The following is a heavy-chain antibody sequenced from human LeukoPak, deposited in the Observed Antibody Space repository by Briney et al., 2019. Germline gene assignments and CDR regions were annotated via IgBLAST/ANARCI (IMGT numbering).Heavy chain of an antibody. V-gene: IGHV3-23*01. D-gene: IGHD3-10*01. Sequence: GGSLRLSCAASGFTFSSYAMSWVRQAPGKGLEWVSAISGSGGSTYYADSVKGRFTISRDNSKNTLYLQMNSLRAEDTAVYYCAKVGSSYYYGSGSYYNYWGQGTLVTVSS. CDR3: AKVGSSYYYGSGSYYNY. J-gene: IGHJ4*02. CDR1: GFTFSSYA. CDR2: ISGSGGST.